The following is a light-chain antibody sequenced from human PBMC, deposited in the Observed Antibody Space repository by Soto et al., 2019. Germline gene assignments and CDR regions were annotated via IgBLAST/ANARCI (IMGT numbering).Light chain of an antibody. Sequence: EIVLTQSPVTLSLSPGEGATLSCRASQSVNSYLAWYQQKPGQAPRLLIYDASNRATGIPARFSGSGSGTDFTLTISSLEPEDSAVYYCQPRSNWPRTFGQGTKVEIK. CDR2: DAS. V-gene: IGKV3-11*01. J-gene: IGKJ1*01. CDR3: QPRSNWPRT. CDR1: QSVNSY.